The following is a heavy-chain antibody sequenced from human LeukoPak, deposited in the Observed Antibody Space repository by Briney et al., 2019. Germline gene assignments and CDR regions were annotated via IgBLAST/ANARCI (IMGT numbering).Heavy chain of an antibody. CDR1: GGSISSGGYY. V-gene: IGHV4-61*08. D-gene: IGHD6-6*01. CDR3: ARGESIAARSSSYNWFDP. J-gene: IGHJ5*02. CDR2: IYYSGST. Sequence: PSETLSLTCTVSGGSISSGGYYWSWIRQPPGKGLEWIGYIYYSGSTNYNPSLKSRVTISVDTSKNQFSLKLSSVTAADTAVYYCARGESIAARSSSYNWFDPWGQGTLVTVSS.